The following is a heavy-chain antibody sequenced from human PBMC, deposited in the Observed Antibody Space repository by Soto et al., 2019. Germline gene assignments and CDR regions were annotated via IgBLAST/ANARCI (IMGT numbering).Heavy chain of an antibody. CDR2: IYSGDSDT. V-gene: IGHV5-51*01. CDR3: ARQWDDYGSGRYYLPPYYYYGMDV. D-gene: IGHD3-10*01. CDR1: GGSVTSYW. Sequence: GAAVTSSGERCGGSVTSYWSGWVRQMKGKGLEWMGIIYSGDSDTRYSPSFQGQVPISADKSISTAYLQWSSLKASDTAMYYCARQWDDYGSGRYYLPPYYYYGMDVWGQGTTVTVSS. J-gene: IGHJ6*02.